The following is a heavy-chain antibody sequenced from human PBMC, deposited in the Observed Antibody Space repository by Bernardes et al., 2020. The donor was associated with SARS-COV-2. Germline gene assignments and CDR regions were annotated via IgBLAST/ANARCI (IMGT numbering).Heavy chain of an antibody. CDR1: GFTFSSYC. J-gene: IGHJ4*02. Sequence: GGSLRLSCASSGFTFSSYCMSWVRQAPGKGLEWVDNIKQDGSEKYYVDSVKGRFTISRDNAKNSLYLQMNSLRAEDTAVYYCARVSPTYYYGSGSYYIDYFDYWGQGTLVTVSS. CDR2: IKQDGSEK. V-gene: IGHV3-7*04. D-gene: IGHD3-10*01. CDR3: ARVSPTYYYGSGSYYIDYFDY.